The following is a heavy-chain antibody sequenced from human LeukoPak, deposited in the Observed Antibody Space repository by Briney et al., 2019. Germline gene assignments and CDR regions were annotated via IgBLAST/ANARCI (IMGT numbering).Heavy chain of an antibody. V-gene: IGHV1-3*01. Sequence: ASVSVSCKASGYTFTSYAMHWVRQAPGQRLEWMGWINAGNGNTKYSQKFQGRVTITRDTSASTAYMELSSLRSEDTAVYYCARPGVIAARPENWFDPWGQGTLVTVSS. CDR1: GYTFTSYA. CDR2: INAGNGNT. D-gene: IGHD6-6*01. J-gene: IGHJ5*02. CDR3: ARPGVIAARPENWFDP.